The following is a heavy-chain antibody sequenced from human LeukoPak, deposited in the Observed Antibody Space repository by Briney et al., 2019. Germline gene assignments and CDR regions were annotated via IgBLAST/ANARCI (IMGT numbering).Heavy chain of an antibody. V-gene: IGHV5-51*01. CDR1: GYRFTSYW. J-gene: IGHJ4*02. CDR3: ARQTAMGRSGDY. CDR2: IDPSDSET. D-gene: IGHD5-18*01. Sequence: GESLEISCKASGYRFTSYWIGWVRQMPGKGLEWMGIIDPSDSETLYTPSFQGQVTISVDKSLTTAYLQWNSLKASDTAMYYCARQTAMGRSGDYWGQGTLVTVSS.